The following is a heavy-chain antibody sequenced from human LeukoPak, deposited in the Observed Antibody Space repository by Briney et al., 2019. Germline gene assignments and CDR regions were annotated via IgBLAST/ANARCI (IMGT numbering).Heavy chain of an antibody. D-gene: IGHD3-22*01. CDR2: IRSNSDGGTI. V-gene: IGHV3-15*01. CDR3: ATDFYDTT. Sequence: GGSLRLSCAASGFSFSSYWMGWVRQAPGKGLEWVGRIRSNSDGGTIDYAAPVKGRFALSRDDSKNTLYLQMNSLQTEDTAVYYCATDFYDTTWGQGTLVTVSS. CDR1: GFSFSSYW. J-gene: IGHJ5*02.